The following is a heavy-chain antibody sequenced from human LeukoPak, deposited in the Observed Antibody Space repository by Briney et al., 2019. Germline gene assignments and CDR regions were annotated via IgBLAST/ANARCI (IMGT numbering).Heavy chain of an antibody. D-gene: IGHD5-18*01. Sequence: ASVKVSCXASGYTFTGYYMHWVRQAPGQGLEWMGRINPNSGGTNYAQKFQGRVTMTRDTSISTAYMELSRLRSDDTAVYYCARGIQLWYVWDYWGQGTLVTVSS. J-gene: IGHJ4*02. V-gene: IGHV1-2*06. CDR2: INPNSGGT. CDR1: GYTFTGYY. CDR3: ARGIQLWYVWDY.